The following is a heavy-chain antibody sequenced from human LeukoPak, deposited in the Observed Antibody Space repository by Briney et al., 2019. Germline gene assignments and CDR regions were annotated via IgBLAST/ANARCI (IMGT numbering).Heavy chain of an antibody. CDR1: GFTFSRSW. V-gene: IGHV3-7*01. CDR2: IKQDGSEK. J-gene: IGHJ4*02. Sequence: GGSLRLSCAASGFTFSRSWMSWVRQAPGKGLEWVANIKQDGSEKYYVDSVKGRFTISRDNAKSTLYLQMNSLRAEDTAVYYCAREVGATNYLGQGTLGTVSS. CDR3: AREVGATNY. D-gene: IGHD1-26*01.